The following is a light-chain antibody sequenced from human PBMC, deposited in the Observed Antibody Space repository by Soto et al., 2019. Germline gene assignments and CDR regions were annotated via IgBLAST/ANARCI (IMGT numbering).Light chain of an antibody. CDR1: QSVLYSSNNKNY. CDR3: QQYESTPPT. CDR2: WAS. J-gene: IGKJ2*01. V-gene: IGKV4-1*01. Sequence: DIVMTQSPDSLAVSLGERATINCKSSQSVLYSSNNKNYLAWYQHRPGQPPKLLIYWASTGESGVSDRFSGSEAGTDFTLTSSSLQAEDVAFYYCQQYESTPPTFGQGTKLEIK.